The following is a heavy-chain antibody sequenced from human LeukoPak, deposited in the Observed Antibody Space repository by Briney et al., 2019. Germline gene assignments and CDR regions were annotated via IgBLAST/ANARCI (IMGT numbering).Heavy chain of an antibody. J-gene: IGHJ4*02. D-gene: IGHD4-17*01. CDR1: GGSISSYY. V-gene: IGHV4-59*08. CDR2: IYYSGNT. Sequence: PSETLSLTCTVSGGSISSYYWSWIRQPPGKGLEWIGYIYYSGNTDSNPSLKSRVTISVDTSKNQFSLKLSSVTAADTAMYYCARQGNGDLYYFDYWGQGTLVTVSS. CDR3: ARQGNGDLYYFDY.